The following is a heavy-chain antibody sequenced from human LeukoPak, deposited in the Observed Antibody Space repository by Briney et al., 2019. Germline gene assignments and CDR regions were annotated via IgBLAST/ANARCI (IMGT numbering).Heavy chain of an antibody. D-gene: IGHD3-9*01. CDR1: GGSISSYY. CDR3: ARASLYYDILTGYSTDAFDI. J-gene: IGHJ3*02. Sequence: TSETLSLTCTVSGGSISSYYWSWIRQPPGKGLEWIGYIYYSGSTNYNPSLKSRVTISVDTSKNQFSLKLSSVTAADTAVYYCARASLYYDILTGYSTDAFDIWGQGTMVTVSS. V-gene: IGHV4-59*01. CDR2: IYYSGST.